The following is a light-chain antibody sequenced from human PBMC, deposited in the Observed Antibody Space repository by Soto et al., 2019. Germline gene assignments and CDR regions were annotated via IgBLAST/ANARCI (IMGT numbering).Light chain of an antibody. V-gene: IGKV1-5*01. CDR1: QSISSW. J-gene: IGKJ2*01. CDR3: QQYHTYLYT. Sequence: DIQMTQSPSTLSASVGDRVTITCRASQSISSWLAWYQQKPGKAPNLLICDASSLQSGVPSRFSGSGSGTEFTLTISNLQPDDFATYYCQQYHTYLYTFGQGTKLEIK. CDR2: DAS.